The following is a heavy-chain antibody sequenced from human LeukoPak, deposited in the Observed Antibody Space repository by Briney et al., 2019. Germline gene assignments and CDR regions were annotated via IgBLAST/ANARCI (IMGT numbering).Heavy chain of an antibody. CDR3: AKDLSWWAAADY. V-gene: IGHV3-23*01. Sequence: GGSLRLSCAASGFTLSRNAMMWVRQAPGRGLEWGSCVGSDEQTHYTDSAKGRFTIYRDKSKNTLYLQMNSLRVEDTAIYYCAKDLSWWAAADYCGQGALVTVAS. CDR2: VGSDEQT. CDR1: GFTLSRNA. D-gene: IGHD2-15*01. J-gene: IGHJ4*02.